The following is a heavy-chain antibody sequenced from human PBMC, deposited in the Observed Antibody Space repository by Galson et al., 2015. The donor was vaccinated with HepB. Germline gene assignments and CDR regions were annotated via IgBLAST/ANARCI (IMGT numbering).Heavy chain of an antibody. D-gene: IGHD3-16*01. CDR1: GFTFDDYA. Sequence: SLRLSCAASGFTFDDYAMHWVRQAPGKGLEWVSGISWNSGSIGYADSVKGRFTISRDNAKNSLYLQMNSLRAEDTALYYRAKDIGDYGGTGYFDYWGQGTLVTVSS. CDR2: ISWNSGSI. J-gene: IGHJ4*02. CDR3: AKDIGDYGGTGYFDY. V-gene: IGHV3-9*01.